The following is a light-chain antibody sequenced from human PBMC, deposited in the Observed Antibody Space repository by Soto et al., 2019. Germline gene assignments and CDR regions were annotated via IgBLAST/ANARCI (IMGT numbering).Light chain of an antibody. V-gene: IGLV1-51*01. CDR3: GTWDSSLSAVV. CDR2: DND. Sequence: QSVLTQPPSVSAAPGQKVTISCSGSSSNIGNNYVSWYQQLPGTAPKLLIYDNDQRPLGIADRFSGSTSGTSATLGITGLQTGDEAHYYCGTWDSSLSAVVFGGGTKLTVL. CDR1: SSNIGNNY. J-gene: IGLJ2*01.